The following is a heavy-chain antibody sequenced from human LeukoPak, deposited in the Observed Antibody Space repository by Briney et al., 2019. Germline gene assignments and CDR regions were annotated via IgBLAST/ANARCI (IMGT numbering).Heavy chain of an antibody. CDR3: AKDDSALWFGELSHYFNW. V-gene: IGHV3-23*01. D-gene: IGHD3-10*01. CDR2: ISGRGDST. Sequence: GGSLRLSCAASGFEFNIYGMNWVRQAPGKRLEWVSGISGRGDSTSYADSVKGRFIISRDISKNTLYLQMNSLRVDDTAVYYCAKDDSALWFGELSHYFNWWGQGTLVTVSS. CDR1: GFEFNIYG. J-gene: IGHJ4*02.